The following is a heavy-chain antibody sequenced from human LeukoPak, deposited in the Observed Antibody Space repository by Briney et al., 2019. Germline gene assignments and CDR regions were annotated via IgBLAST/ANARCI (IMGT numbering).Heavy chain of an antibody. J-gene: IGHJ4*02. CDR2: ISSSSSTI. V-gene: IGHV3-48*02. CDR3: ARSFWTSSGWPPFDY. D-gene: IGHD6-19*01. Sequence: GGSLRLSCAASGFTFSSYRMNWVRQAPGKGLEWVSYISSSSSTIYYADSVKGRFTISRDNAKNSLYLQMNSLRDEDTAVYYCARSFWTSSGWPPFDYWGQGTLVTVSS. CDR1: GFTFSSYR.